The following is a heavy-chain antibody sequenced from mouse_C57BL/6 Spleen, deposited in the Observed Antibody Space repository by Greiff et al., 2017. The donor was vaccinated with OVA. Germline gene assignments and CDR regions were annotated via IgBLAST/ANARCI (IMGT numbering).Heavy chain of an antibody. CDR3: ARQTSYYYAMDY. D-gene: IGHD3-1*01. CDR2: ISNLAYSI. V-gene: IGHV5-15*01. J-gene: IGHJ4*01. Sequence: EVKLMESGGGLVQPGGSLKLSCAASGFTFSDYGMAWVRQAPRKGPEWVAFISNLAYSIYYADTVTGRFTISRENAKNTLYLEMSSLRSEDTAMYYCARQTSYYYAMDYWGQGTSVTVSS. CDR1: GFTFSDYG.